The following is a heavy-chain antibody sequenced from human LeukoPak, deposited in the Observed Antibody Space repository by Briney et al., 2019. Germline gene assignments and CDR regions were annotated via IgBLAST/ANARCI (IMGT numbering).Heavy chain of an antibody. CDR1: GFTFISYA. Sequence: TGGSLRLSCAASGFTFISYAMSWVRQAPGKGLECVSAISGSGGSTYYADSVKGRFTISRDNSKNTLYLQMNSLRAEDTAVYYCAKGGAAAGTSDYWGQGTLVTVTS. V-gene: IGHV3-23*01. D-gene: IGHD6-13*01. CDR2: ISGSGGST. J-gene: IGHJ4*02. CDR3: AKGGAAAGTSDY.